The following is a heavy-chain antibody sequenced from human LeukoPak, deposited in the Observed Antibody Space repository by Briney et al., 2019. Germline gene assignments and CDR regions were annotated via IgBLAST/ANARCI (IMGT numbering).Heavy chain of an antibody. Sequence: ASVKLSCNASGYTFTSYDINWVRHSTGQRLEWMGWMNPNSGNTGYAQKFQGGVTMTRNTSISTAYMELSSLRSEDTAVYYCARGAGGATIDYWGQGTLVTVSS. V-gene: IGHV1-8*01. CDR2: MNPNSGNT. D-gene: IGHD5-24*01. CDR3: ARGAGGATIDY. J-gene: IGHJ4*02. CDR1: GYTFTSYD.